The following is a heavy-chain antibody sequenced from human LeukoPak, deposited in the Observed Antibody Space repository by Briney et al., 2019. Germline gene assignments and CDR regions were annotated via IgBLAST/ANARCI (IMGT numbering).Heavy chain of an antibody. CDR2: IYYSGST. J-gene: IGHJ3*02. D-gene: IGHD3-10*01. CDR1: GGSISSYY. CDR3: ARASITHDAFDI. Sequence: PSETLSLTCTVSGGSISSYYWSWIRQPPGKGLEWIGYIYYSGSTNYNPSLKSRVTISVHTSKNYFSLKVDFAAAADTAVYYCARASITHDAFDIWGQGTMVTVSS. V-gene: IGHV4-59*01.